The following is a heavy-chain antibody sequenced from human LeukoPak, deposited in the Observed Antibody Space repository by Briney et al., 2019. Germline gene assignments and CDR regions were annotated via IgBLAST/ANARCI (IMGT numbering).Heavy chain of an antibody. CDR3: ARTVGGYYFDY. CDR1: SGSFSGYY. Sequence: SETLSLTCAVYSGSFSGYYWSWIRQPPGKGLEWIGYIYYSGSTNYNPSLKSRVTISVDTSKNQFSLKLSSVTAADTAVYYCARTVGGYYFDYWGQGTLVTVSS. CDR2: IYYSGST. V-gene: IGHV4-59*01. D-gene: IGHD1-26*01. J-gene: IGHJ4*02.